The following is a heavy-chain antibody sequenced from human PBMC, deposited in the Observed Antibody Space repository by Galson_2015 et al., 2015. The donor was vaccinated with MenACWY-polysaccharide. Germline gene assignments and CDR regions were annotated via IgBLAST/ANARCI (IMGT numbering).Heavy chain of an antibody. CDR2: INHSGST. Sequence: ETLSLTCIVYGGSFSGYYWSWIRQPPGKGLEWIGEINHSGSTNYNPSLKSRVTLSVDTSKNQFSLKLNSVTAADTAVYYCARGSTRTHKTWGQGALVTVSS. D-gene: IGHD2-2*01. J-gene: IGHJ5*02. CDR1: GGSFSGYY. V-gene: IGHV4-34*01. CDR3: ARGSTRTHKT.